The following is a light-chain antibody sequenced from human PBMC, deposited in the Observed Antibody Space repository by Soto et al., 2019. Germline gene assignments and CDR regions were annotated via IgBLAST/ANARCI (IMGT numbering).Light chain of an antibody. CDR2: DAS. Sequence: DIQMTQSPSSLSASIGDRVTITCRASQSISNYLNWYQQKAGKAPKLLIYDASSLQSGAPSRFSGSGAGTDFTLTISSLQPEDFATYYCQQSYSTPRTFGPGTKVDIK. CDR3: QQSYSTPRT. V-gene: IGKV1-39*01. J-gene: IGKJ1*01. CDR1: QSISNY.